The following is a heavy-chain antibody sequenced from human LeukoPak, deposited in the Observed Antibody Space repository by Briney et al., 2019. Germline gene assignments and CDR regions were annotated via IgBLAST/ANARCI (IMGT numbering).Heavy chain of an antibody. Sequence: GESLKISCKGSGYIFIDWWIGWVRQLRGKGLEWMGIIYPDDSDTIYSPSFKGQVTISADKSIRTAYLQWSSLQASDTAIYYCARRSADAFDIWGQGTMVTVSS. CDR3: ARRSADAFDI. J-gene: IGHJ3*02. CDR2: IYPDDSDT. V-gene: IGHV5-51*01. CDR1: GYIFIDWW.